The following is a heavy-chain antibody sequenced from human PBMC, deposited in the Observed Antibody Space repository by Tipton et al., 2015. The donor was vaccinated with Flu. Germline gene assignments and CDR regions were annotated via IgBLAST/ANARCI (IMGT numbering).Heavy chain of an antibody. CDR2: INHSGST. CDR3: ATTGGYYYGMDV. Sequence: TLSLTCAVYGGSFSGYYWSWIRQPPGKGLEWIGEINHSGSTNYNPSLKSRVTISVDTSKNQFSLKLSSVTAADTAVYYCATTGGYYYGMDVWGQGTTVTVSS. CDR1: GGSFSGYY. V-gene: IGHV4-34*01. J-gene: IGHJ6*02. D-gene: IGHD1-14*01.